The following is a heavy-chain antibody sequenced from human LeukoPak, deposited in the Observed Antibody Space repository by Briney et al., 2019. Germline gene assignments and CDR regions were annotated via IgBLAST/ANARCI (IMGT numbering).Heavy chain of an antibody. J-gene: IGHJ4*02. D-gene: IGHD6-13*01. CDR2: IKWNGDNT. Sequence: PGGSLRLSCVASGFTFGDYGMSWVRQAPGKGLEWVSSIKWNGDNTGYADSVKGRFTIFRDNAKNSLYVQMNSLRAEDTALYYCAKSGPYSSSWYFGYWGQGTLVTVSS. CDR3: AKSGPYSSSWYFGY. V-gene: IGHV3-20*04. CDR1: GFTFGDYG.